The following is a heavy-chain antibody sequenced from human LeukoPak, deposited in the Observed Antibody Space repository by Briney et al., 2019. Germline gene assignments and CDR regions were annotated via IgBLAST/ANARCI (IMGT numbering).Heavy chain of an antibody. CDR2: ISYDGSNK. Sequence: HPGRSLRLSCAASGFTFSSYAMHWVRQAPGKGLEWVAVISYDGSNKYYADSVKGRLTISRDNSKNTLYLQMNSLRAEDTAVYYCAREWWELSYFDYWGQGTLVTVSS. D-gene: IGHD1-26*01. CDR1: GFTFSSYA. V-gene: IGHV3-30*04. J-gene: IGHJ4*02. CDR3: AREWWELSYFDY.